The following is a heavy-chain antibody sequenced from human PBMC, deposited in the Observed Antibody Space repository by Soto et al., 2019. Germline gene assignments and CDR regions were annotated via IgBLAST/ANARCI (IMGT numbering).Heavy chain of an antibody. CDR2: ISSSGGTT. CDR1: GFTFSSYA. CDR3: AKLIAAAATGY. D-gene: IGHD6-13*01. V-gene: IGHV3-23*01. J-gene: IGHJ4*02. Sequence: EVQLLASGGGLVQPGGSLRLSCAASGFTFSSYAMSWVRQAPGKGLEWVSTISSSGGTTYYADSVKGRFTISRDNSKNTLYLQMNSLRAEDTVVFYCAKLIAAAATGYWGQGTLVTVSS.